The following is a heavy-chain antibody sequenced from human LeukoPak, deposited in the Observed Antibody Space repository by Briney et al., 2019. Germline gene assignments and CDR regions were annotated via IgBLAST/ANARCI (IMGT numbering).Heavy chain of an antibody. Sequence: GGSLRLSCAAFGFTFSGSAMHWVRQASGKGLEWVGRIRSKANSYATAYAASVKGRFTISRDDSKNTAYLQMNSLKTEDTAVYYCTRGVEQLVVRFFDYWGQGTLVTVSS. CDR3: TRGVEQLVVRFFDY. J-gene: IGHJ4*02. CDR1: GFTFSGSA. D-gene: IGHD6-6*01. CDR2: IRSKANSYAT. V-gene: IGHV3-73*01.